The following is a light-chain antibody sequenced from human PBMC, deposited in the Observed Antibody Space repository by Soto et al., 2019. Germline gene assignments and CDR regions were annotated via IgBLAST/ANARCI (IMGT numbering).Light chain of an antibody. V-gene: IGLV2-14*03. CDR1: SSDVGAYTF. Sequence: QSALTQPASVSGSPGQSITISCTGTSSDVGAYTFVSWYQQHPDKVPKLMIFDVSRRPSGVSDRFSGSKSGNTASLTISGFQPEDEADYYCSSYTSSSTHVFGSGTKLTVL. CDR3: SSYTSSSTHV. J-gene: IGLJ1*01. CDR2: DVS.